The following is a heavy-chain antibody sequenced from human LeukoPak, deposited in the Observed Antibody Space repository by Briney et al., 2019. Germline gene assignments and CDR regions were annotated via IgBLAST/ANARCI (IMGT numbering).Heavy chain of an antibody. J-gene: IGHJ6*03. Sequence: RPSETLSLTCTVSAGSISGYYWSWIRQPPGKGLEWIAYIYSSGSSNYNPSLKSRVTISVDTSKNQFSLRLNSLTAADTAVYFCARSLAVAGYSYSYYFDVWGTGTTVALSS. CDR2: IYSSGSS. D-gene: IGHD6-19*01. CDR3: ARSLAVAGYSYSYYFDV. V-gene: IGHV4-59*01. CDR1: AGSISGYY.